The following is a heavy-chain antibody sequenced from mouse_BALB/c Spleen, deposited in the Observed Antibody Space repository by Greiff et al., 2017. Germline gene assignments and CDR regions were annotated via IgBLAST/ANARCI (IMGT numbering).Heavy chain of an antibody. V-gene: IGHV8-5*01. CDR3: ARISYSNYVGHYDAMDY. CDR2: VGGDDNK. CDR1: GFSLSTSGMG. J-gene: IGHJ4*01. D-gene: IGHD2-5*01. Sequence: QVTLKESGPGILQPSQTLSLTCSVSGFSLSTSGMGVGRIRQPSGVGLEGLADVGGDDNKYYNPSLKSRLTISKDTSSNQVFLKITSVDTADTATYYCARISYSNYVGHYDAMDYWGQGTSVTVSS.